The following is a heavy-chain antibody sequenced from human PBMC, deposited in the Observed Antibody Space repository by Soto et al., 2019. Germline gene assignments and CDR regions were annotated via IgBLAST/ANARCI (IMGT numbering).Heavy chain of an antibody. Sequence: SETLSLTCTVSGGSISSYYWSWIRQPPGKGLEWIGYIYYSVSTNYNPSLKSRVTISVDTFKNQFSLKLSSVTAADTAVYYCARADYDFWSGYFDYWGQGTLVTVSS. D-gene: IGHD3-3*01. CDR3: ARADYDFWSGYFDY. V-gene: IGHV4-59*01. CDR2: IYYSVST. CDR1: GGSISSYY. J-gene: IGHJ4*02.